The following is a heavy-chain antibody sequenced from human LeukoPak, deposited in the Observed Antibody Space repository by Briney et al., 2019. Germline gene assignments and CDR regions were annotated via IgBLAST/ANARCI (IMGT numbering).Heavy chain of an antibody. CDR3: AKGPYSSSSGWVDY. J-gene: IGHJ4*02. V-gene: IGHV3-43D*03. CDR2: ISWDGGST. Sequence: GGSLRLSCAASGFTFDDYAMHWVRQAPGKGLEWVSLISWDGGSTYYADSVKGRFTISRDNSKNSLYLQMNSLRAEDTALYYCAKGPYSSSSGWVDYWGQGTLVTVSS. CDR1: GFTFDDYA. D-gene: IGHD6-6*01.